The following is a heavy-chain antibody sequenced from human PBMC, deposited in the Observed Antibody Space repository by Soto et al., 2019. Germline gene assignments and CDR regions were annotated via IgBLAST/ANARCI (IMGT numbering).Heavy chain of an antibody. CDR1: GVTFSSYS. Sequence: GGSLGLYCAASGVTFSSYSMNWVRQAPGKGLEWVSSISSSSTYIYYADSVKGRFTISRDNAKNSLYLQMNSLRAEDTAVYYCAREEYCSGGSCYYLHAFDIWGQGTMVTVSS. J-gene: IGHJ3*02. V-gene: IGHV3-21*01. D-gene: IGHD2-15*01. CDR3: AREEYCSGGSCYYLHAFDI. CDR2: ISSSSTYI.